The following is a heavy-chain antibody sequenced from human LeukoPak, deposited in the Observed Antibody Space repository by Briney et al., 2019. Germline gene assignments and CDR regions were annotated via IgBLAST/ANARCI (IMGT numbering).Heavy chain of an antibody. J-gene: IGHJ2*01. CDR2: ISSNGGST. CDR3: ARDRDRDYGSGSYFLWYFDL. CDR1: GFTFSSYA. V-gene: IGHV3-64*01. Sequence: GGSLRLSCAASGFTFSSYAMHWVRQAPGKGLEYVSAISSNGGSTYYANSVKGRLTISRDNSKNTLYLQMGSLRAEDMAVYYCARDRDRDYGSGSYFLWYFDLWGRGTLVTVSS. D-gene: IGHD3-10*01.